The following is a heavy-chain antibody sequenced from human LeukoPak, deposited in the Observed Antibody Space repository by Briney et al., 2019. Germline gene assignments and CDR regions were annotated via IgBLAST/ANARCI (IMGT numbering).Heavy chain of an antibody. Sequence: VKVSCKASGYTFTGYYMHWVRQAPGQGLEWMGWINPNSGGTNYAQKFQGRVTMTRDTSISTAYMELSRLRSDDTAVYYCARGAYSSSSGYYYYYMDVWGKGTTVTVSS. CDR2: INPNSGGT. V-gene: IGHV1-2*02. J-gene: IGHJ6*03. CDR1: GYTFTGYY. CDR3: ARGAYSSSSGYYYYYMDV. D-gene: IGHD6-6*01.